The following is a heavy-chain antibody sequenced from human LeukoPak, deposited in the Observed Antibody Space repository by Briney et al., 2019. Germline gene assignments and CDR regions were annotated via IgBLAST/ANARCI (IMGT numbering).Heavy chain of an antibody. CDR2: IKQDGSEI. V-gene: IGHV3-7*01. CDR3: ATPFSSSYEMF. CDR1: GFTFSSSW. Sequence: GGSLRLSCAASGFTFSSSWMSWVRQAPGKGLEWVANIKQDGSEINYVDSVKGRFTIPRDNAQSSLYLQMNSLRAEDTAVYYCATPFSSSYEMFWGQGTLVTVSS. D-gene: IGHD6-13*01. J-gene: IGHJ4*02.